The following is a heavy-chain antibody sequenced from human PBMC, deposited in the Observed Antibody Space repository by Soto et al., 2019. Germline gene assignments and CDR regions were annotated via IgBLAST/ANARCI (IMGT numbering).Heavy chain of an antibody. D-gene: IGHD6-6*01. CDR3: ASGFRGRIAARIGWRFDY. J-gene: IGHJ4*02. CDR1: GGTFSSSA. Sequence: QVQLVQSGAEVKTPGSSVKVSCKASGGTFSSSAISWVRQAPGQGLEWRGGIIPTFGTGNYAQKFQGRVTITAGESTSTDYMELSSLRSEDTAVYYCASGFRGRIAARIGWRFDYWGQGTLVTVSS. V-gene: IGHV1-69*01. CDR2: IIPTFGTG.